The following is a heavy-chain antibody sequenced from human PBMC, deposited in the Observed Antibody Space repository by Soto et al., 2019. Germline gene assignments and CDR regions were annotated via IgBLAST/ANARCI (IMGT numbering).Heavy chain of an antibody. Sequence: SGYNFSAFWIHWVRQMPGKGLEWLGKIDPSDSYTNYSPSFEGHITISTDNSITTAYLQWSSLRASDTALYFCARVYKNWFDSWAQGTMVTVSS. CDR2: IDPSDSYT. D-gene: IGHD1-1*01. J-gene: IGHJ5*01. CDR1: GYNFSAFW. CDR3: ARVYKNWFDS. V-gene: IGHV5-10-1*01.